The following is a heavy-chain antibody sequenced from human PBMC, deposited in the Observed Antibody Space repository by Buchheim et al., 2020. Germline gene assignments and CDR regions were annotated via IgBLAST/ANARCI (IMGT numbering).Heavy chain of an antibody. Sequence: QVQLVESGGGVVQPGRSLRLSCAASGFTFSSYGMHWVRQAPGKGLEWVAVIWYDGSNKYYADSVKGRFTISRDNSKNPLYLQMNSLRAEDTAVYYCARDYDFWSAPGYWGQGTL. CDR1: GFTFSSYG. J-gene: IGHJ4*02. CDR2: IWYDGSNK. CDR3: ARDYDFWSAPGY. D-gene: IGHD3-3*01. V-gene: IGHV3-33*01.